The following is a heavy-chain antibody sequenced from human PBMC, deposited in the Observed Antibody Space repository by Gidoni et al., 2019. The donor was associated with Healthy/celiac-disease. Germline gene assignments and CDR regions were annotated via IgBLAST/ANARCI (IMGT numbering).Heavy chain of an antibody. V-gene: IGHV4-39*01. J-gene: IGHJ4*02. Sequence: QLQLQESGPGLVKPSETLSLTCTVSGGSISSSSYYWGWIRQPPGKGLGLIGSLYYSGSTYYNPSLKSRVTISVDTAKNQFSLKLSSVTAADTAVYYCARPYGSGSYYTDYWGQGTLVTVSS. CDR2: LYYSGST. D-gene: IGHD3-10*01. CDR3: ARPYGSGSYYTDY. CDR1: GGSISSSSYY.